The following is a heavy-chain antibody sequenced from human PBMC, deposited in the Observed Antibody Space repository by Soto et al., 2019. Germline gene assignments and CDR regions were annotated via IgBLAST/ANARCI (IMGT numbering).Heavy chain of an antibody. V-gene: IGHV1-69*02. Sequence: QVQLVQSGAEVKKPGSSVKVSCKASGGTFSSYTISWVRQAPGQGLEWMGRIIPILGIANYAQKFQGRVTMTADKSTSPDYMELSSLRSEDTAVYYCASYGDDASDYWGQGTLVTVSS. CDR2: IIPILGIA. CDR1: GGTFSSYT. D-gene: IGHD4-17*01. CDR3: ASYGDDASDY. J-gene: IGHJ4*02.